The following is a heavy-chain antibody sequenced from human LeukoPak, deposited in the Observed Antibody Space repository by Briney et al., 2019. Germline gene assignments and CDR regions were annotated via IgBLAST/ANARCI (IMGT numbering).Heavy chain of an antibody. CDR2: IYYSGST. CDR3: ARGNYDSSGYPAYYFDY. J-gene: IGHJ4*02. D-gene: IGHD3-22*01. Sequence: SETLSLTCTVSGGSISSGGYYWSWIRQHPGKGLEWIGYIYYSGSTYYNPSLKSRVTISVDTSKNQFSLKLSSVTAADTAVYYCARGNYDSSGYPAYYFDYWDQGTLVTVSS. V-gene: IGHV4-31*03. CDR1: GGSISSGGYY.